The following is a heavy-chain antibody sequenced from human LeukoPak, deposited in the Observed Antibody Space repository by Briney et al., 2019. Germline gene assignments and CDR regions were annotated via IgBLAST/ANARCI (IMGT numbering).Heavy chain of an antibody. J-gene: IGHJ4*02. CDR1: GFTFSSYA. V-gene: IGHV3-30-3*01. CDR3: ARDRVTIFGVVTLPDY. CDR2: ISSDGSNK. D-gene: IGHD3-3*01. Sequence: GGSLRLSCAASGFTFSSYAMHWVRQAPGKGLEWVAVISSDGSNKYYADSVKGRFTISRDNSKNTLYLQMNSLTSDDTAVYYCARDRVTIFGVVTLPDYWGQGTLVTVSS.